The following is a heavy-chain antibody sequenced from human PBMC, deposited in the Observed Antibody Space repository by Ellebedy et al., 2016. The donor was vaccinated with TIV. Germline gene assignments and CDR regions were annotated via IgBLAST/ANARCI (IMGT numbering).Heavy chain of an antibody. CDR2: IHHSGST. CDR1: GYSISSGYC. CDR3: ARGFTTGTNFDY. J-gene: IGHJ4*02. Sequence: SETLSLTCTVSGYSISSGYCWGWIRQPPGRGLEWIGSIHHSGSTYYNPSLKSRATISRHTSKNEFFLKLSPVTAADTAVYYCARGFTTGTNFDYWGQGTLVTVSS. D-gene: IGHD1-1*01. V-gene: IGHV4-38-2*02.